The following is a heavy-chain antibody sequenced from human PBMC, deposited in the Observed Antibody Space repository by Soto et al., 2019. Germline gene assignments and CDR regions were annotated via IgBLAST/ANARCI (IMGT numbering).Heavy chain of an antibody. CDR3: ARVLYSSSSRDWFDP. Sequence: KPXETLSLTCAVYGWSFSGYYWSWIRQPPGKGLEWIGEINHSGSTNYNPSLKSRVTISVDTSKNQFSLKLSSVTAADTAVYYCARVLYSSSSRDWFDPWGQGTLVTVSS. CDR1: GWSFSGYY. J-gene: IGHJ5*02. D-gene: IGHD6-6*01. CDR2: INHSGST. V-gene: IGHV4-34*01.